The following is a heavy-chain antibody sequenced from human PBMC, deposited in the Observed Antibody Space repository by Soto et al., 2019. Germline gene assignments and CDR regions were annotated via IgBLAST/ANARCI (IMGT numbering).Heavy chain of an antibody. V-gene: IGHV4-61*01. Sequence: SETLSLTCAVSGDSVSNDNYYWSWIRQPPGKGLEWIGYIYYSGTTNYNSYLKSRLSLSVDMSKNQFSLKLASVTAADTAAYFCARSPRGRTAFTFDYWGQGALVTFSS. D-gene: IGHD3-16*01. CDR3: ARSPRGRTAFTFDY. J-gene: IGHJ4*02. CDR2: IYYSGTT. CDR1: GDSVSNDNYY.